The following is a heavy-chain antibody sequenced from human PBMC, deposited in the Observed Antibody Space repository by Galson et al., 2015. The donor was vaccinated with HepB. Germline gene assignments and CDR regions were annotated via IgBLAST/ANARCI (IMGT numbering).Heavy chain of an antibody. J-gene: IGHJ6*02. CDR3: ARDPYGSGTDEYYYYGMDV. D-gene: IGHD3-10*01. CDR1: GFTFSSYG. CDR2: IWYDGSNK. Sequence: CAASGFTFSSYGMHWVRQAPGKGLEWVAVIWYDGSNKYYADSVKGRFTISRDNSKNTLYLQMNSLRAEDTAVYYCARDPYGSGTDEYYYYGMDVWGQGTTVTVSS. V-gene: IGHV3-33*08.